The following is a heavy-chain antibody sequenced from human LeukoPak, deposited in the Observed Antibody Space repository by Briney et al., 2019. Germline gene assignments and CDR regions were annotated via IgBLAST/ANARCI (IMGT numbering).Heavy chain of an antibody. J-gene: IGHJ5*02. CDR2: IYYSGST. Sequence: PSETLSLTCTVSGGSISSSSYYWGWIRQPPGKGLEWIGSIYYSGSTYYNPSLKSRVTISVDTSKNQFSLKLSSVTAADTAVYYCARASPPFRPPPFYYDSSGGVFDPWGQGTLVTVSS. V-gene: IGHV4-39*07. CDR1: GGSISSSSYY. CDR3: ARASPPFRPPPFYYDSSGGVFDP. D-gene: IGHD3-22*01.